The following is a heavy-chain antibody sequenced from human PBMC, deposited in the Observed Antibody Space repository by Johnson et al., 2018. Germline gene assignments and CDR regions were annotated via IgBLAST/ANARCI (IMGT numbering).Heavy chain of an antibody. CDR2: IIPIFGTA. Sequence: QVQLLESGAEVKKXGSSVKVSCKASGGTFSSYAISWVRQAPGQGLEWMGGIIPIFGTANYAQKFQGRVTITADESTSTAYRELSSLRSEDTAVYYRARDSGGSYYGDFQHWGQGTLVTVSS. V-gene: IGHV1-69*01. CDR3: ARDSGGSYYGDFQH. D-gene: IGHD1-26*01. CDR1: GGTFSSYA. J-gene: IGHJ1*01.